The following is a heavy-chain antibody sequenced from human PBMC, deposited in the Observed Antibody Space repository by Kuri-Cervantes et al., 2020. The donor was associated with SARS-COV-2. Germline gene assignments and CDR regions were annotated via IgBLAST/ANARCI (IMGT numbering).Heavy chain of an antibody. CDR3: ARQEAAATVLYYYYMDV. D-gene: IGHD6-25*01. CDR1: GFTFRDYY. J-gene: IGHJ6*03. V-gene: IGHV3-11*01. CDR2: ISISGSTK. Sequence: GESLKISCAASGFTFRDYYMSWIRQAPGKGLEWISYISISGSTKYYADSVRGRFTISRDNVKNSLFLQMNSLRAEDTAVYYCARQEAAATVLYYYYMDVWGKGTTVTVSS.